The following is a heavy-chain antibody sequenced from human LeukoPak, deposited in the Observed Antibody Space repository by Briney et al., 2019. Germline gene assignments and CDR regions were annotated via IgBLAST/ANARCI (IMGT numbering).Heavy chain of an antibody. Sequence: ASVKVSCKAFGYTFTSNYMHWVRQAPGQGPEWMGVISPSGGSTTYAQKFQGRVTLTRDMSTSTDYLELSSLRSEDTAVYYCARAYYDILTGYPQDAFDIWGQGTMVTVSS. CDR3: ARAYYDILTGYPQDAFDI. J-gene: IGHJ3*02. V-gene: IGHV1-46*01. D-gene: IGHD3-9*01. CDR1: GYTFTSNY. CDR2: ISPSGGST.